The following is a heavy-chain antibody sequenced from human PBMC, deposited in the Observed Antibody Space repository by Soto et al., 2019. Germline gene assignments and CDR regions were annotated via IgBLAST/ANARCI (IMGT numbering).Heavy chain of an antibody. D-gene: IGHD1-1*01. CDR1: GYTLMSYA. Sequence: QVQLVQSGAEVKEPGASVRVSCKASGYTLMSYAMHWLRQAPGQRLEWMGWINAANGNTRYSQKFQGRVTITRDTPASTAYMELSSLRSEDTAVYYCARGDTTVPTPFVYWGQGTLVTVSS. CDR2: INAANGNT. J-gene: IGHJ4*02. V-gene: IGHV1-3*01. CDR3: ARGDTTVPTPFVY.